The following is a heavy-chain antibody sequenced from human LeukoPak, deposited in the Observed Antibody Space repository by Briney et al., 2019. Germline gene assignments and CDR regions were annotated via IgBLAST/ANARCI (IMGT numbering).Heavy chain of an antibody. CDR1: GFSLSTNGVG. CDR3: AHRLTGYNSNWYHGYFDY. Sequence: SGPTLANPTQTLTLTCTFSGFSLSTNGVGVGWIRQPPGKALEWLALIYWDDDKRYNPSLKSRLTVTKDVSKSQVVLTLTNVDPVDTATYYCAHRLTGYNSNWYHGYFDYWGQGTLVTVSS. J-gene: IGHJ4*02. D-gene: IGHD6-13*01. CDR2: IYWDDDK. V-gene: IGHV2-5*02.